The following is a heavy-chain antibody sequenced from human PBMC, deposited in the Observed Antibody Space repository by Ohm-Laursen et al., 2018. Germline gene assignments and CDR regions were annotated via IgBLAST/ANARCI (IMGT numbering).Heavy chain of an antibody. CDR3: ARCKQPRDYYGMDV. Sequence: GSLRLSCAASGFTFSDYYMSWIRQALGKGLEWVSYISSSGSTIYYADSVKGRFTISRDNAKNSLYLQMNSLRAEDTAVYYCARCKQPRDYYGMDVWGQGTTVTVSS. CDR2: ISSSGSTI. D-gene: IGHD6-13*01. J-gene: IGHJ6*02. CDR1: GFTFSDYY. V-gene: IGHV3-11*01.